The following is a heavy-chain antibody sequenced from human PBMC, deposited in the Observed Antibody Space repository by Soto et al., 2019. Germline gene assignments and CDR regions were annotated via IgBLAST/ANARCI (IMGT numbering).Heavy chain of an antibody. V-gene: IGHV3-30*03. CDR1: GFIFSRYG. Sequence: PGGSLRLSCGGSGFIFSRYGMHWVRQAPGKGLEWVTGISYDGGERFYADSVKGRFTISRDNSKNRLGLQMSSLRPEDTAVYYCARDLPLYCRGDCNFDFWGQGTLVTVSS. D-gene: IGHD2-21*02. J-gene: IGHJ4*02. CDR2: ISYDGGER. CDR3: ARDLPLYCRGDCNFDF.